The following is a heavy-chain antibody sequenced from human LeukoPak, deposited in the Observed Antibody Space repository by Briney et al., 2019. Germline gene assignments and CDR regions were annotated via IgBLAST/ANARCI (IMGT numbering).Heavy chain of an antibody. CDR2: ISGSGGST. CDR1: GFTFSSYA. V-gene: IGHV3-23*01. CDR3: AISTTVTYYFDY. Sequence: GGSLRLSCAASGFTFSSYAMSWVRQAPGKGLEWVSAISGSGGSTYYADSVKGRFTISRDNSKNTLYLQMNSLRAEDTAVYYCAISTTVTYYFDYWGQGTLVTVSS. J-gene: IGHJ4*02. D-gene: IGHD4-17*01.